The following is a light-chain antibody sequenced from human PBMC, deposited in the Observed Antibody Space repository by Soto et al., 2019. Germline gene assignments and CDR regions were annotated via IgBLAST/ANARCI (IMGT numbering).Light chain of an antibody. CDR2: DAS. Sequence: EIVLTQSPATLSLSPGERATLSCRASQSVSSYLAWYQQKPGQAPRLLIYDASNRATGIPARFSGSGSGTDFTLTINSLEPEDFAVYYCQQRSNWPGTFGGGTKVEIK. CDR1: QSVSSY. J-gene: IGKJ4*01. V-gene: IGKV3-11*01. CDR3: QQRSNWPGT.